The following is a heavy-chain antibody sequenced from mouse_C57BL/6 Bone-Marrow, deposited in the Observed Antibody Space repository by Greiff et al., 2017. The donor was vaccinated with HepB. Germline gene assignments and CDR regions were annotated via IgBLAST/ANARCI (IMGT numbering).Heavy chain of an antibody. CDR2: ISSGGSYT. V-gene: IGHV5-6*01. Sequence: EVQVVESGGDLVKPGGSLKLSCAASGFTFSSYGMSWVRQTPDKRLEWVATISSGGSYTYYPESVKGRFTISRDKAKNTLYLQMSSLKSEDTAMYYCARQSTVVAYYAMDYWGQGTSVTVSS. J-gene: IGHJ4*01. CDR3: ARQSTVVAYYAMDY. D-gene: IGHD1-1*01. CDR1: GFTFSSYG.